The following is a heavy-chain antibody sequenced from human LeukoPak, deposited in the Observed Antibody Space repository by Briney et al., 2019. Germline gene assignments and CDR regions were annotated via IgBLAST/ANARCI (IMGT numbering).Heavy chain of an antibody. D-gene: IGHD6-13*01. J-gene: IGHJ6*02. CDR2: ISDSDSGT. CDR1: GFTFSTYA. CDR3: AKGYGYSSSWTSNYYFYGLDV. V-gene: IGHV3-23*01. Sequence: GGSLRLSCAASGFTFSTYAMSWVRQAPGRGLEWVSGISDSDSGTYYADSVKGRFTISRDNSKNTLYLQMNSLRAEDTAVYYCAKGYGYSSSWTSNYYFYGLDVWGQGTMVTVSS.